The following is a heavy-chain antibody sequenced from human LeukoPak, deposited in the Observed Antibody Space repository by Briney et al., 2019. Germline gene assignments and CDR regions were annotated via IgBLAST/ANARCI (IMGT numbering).Heavy chain of an antibody. J-gene: IGHJ4*02. V-gene: IGHV3-7*05. CDR3: ARRGTSSSWAHFDY. CDR2: IKQDGSEK. D-gene: IGHD6-13*01. Sequence: GGSLRLSCAASGFTFSSYWRTWVRQAPGKGLEWVAKIKQDGSEKYYVDSVKGRFTISRDNAKNSLYLQMNSLGAEDTAVYYCARRGTSSSWAHFDYWGQGTLVTVSS. CDR1: GFTFSSYW.